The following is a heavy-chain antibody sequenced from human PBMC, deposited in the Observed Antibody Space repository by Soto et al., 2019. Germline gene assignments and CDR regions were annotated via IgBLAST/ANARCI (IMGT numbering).Heavy chain of an antibody. V-gene: IGHV4-4*07. J-gene: IGHJ4*02. CDR1: GGSLSYYY. CDR2: IFDSGIT. D-gene: IGHD3-10*01. Sequence: SETLSLTCSVSGGSLSYYYWSWIRQPAGRGLEWIGRIFDSGITNYSPSLRSRITMSVDTSKNQFSLKLSSVTAADTAVYYCARGSLKFDFWGLGTPVTVSS. CDR3: ARGSLKFDF.